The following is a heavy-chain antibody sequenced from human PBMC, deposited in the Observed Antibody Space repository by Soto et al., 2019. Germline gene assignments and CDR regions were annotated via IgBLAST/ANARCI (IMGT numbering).Heavy chain of an antibody. Sequence: QVQLVQSGAEVKKPGSSVKVSCKASGGTFSSYTISWVRQAPGQGLEWMGRIIPILGIANYAQKFQGRVTITADKSTSTAYMELSSLRSEDTAVYYCARGGSGSGIRPYAFDIWGQGTMVTVSS. CDR1: GGTFSSYT. CDR3: ARGGSGSGIRPYAFDI. J-gene: IGHJ3*02. V-gene: IGHV1-69*02. CDR2: IIPILGIA. D-gene: IGHD3-10*01.